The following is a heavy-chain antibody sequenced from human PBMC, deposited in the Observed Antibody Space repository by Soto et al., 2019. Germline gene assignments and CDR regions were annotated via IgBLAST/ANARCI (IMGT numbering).Heavy chain of an antibody. J-gene: IGHJ6*02. CDR1: GGTFSSYA. D-gene: IGHD6-6*01. CDR2: IIPIFGTA. V-gene: IGHV1-69*13. CDR3: ARDSLYSSSSIHYYYGMDV. Sequence: ASVKVSCKASGGTFSSYAISWVRQAPGQGLEWMGGIIPIFGTANYAQKFQGRVTITADESTSTAYVELSSLRSEDTAVYYCARDSLYSSSSIHYYYGMDVWGQGTTVTVSS.